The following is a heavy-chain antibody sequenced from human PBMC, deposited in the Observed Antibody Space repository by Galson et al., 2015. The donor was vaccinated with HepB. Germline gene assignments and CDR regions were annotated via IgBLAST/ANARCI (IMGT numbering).Heavy chain of an antibody. Sequence: SLRLSCAASGFTFSTYAMSWVRQAPGKGLEWVSGISASGGSAYYADSVKGRFTISRDNSKNTLYLQMNSLRAEDTAVYYCANKLLPAAYWGQGTLVTVSS. CDR3: ANKLLPAAY. J-gene: IGHJ4*02. D-gene: IGHD2-2*01. CDR1: GFTFSTYA. CDR2: ISASGGSA. V-gene: IGHV3-23*01.